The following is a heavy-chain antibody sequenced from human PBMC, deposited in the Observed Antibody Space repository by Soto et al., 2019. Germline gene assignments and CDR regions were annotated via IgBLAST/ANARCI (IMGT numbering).Heavy chain of an antibody. J-gene: IGHJ4*02. D-gene: IGHD3-10*01. Sequence: GASVKVSCKASGYTFTGYYMHWVRQAPGQGLEWMGWINPNSGGTNYAQKFQGWVTMTRDTSISTAYMELSRLRSDDTAVYYCARGLAMVRGVMCLGYWGQGTLVTVS. CDR1: GYTFTGYY. CDR3: ARGLAMVRGVMCLGY. CDR2: INPNSGGT. V-gene: IGHV1-2*04.